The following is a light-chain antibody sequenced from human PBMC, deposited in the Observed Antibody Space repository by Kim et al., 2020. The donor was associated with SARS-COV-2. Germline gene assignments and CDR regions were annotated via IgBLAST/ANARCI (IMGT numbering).Light chain of an antibody. Sequence: APGGTARLACGGDNFGSTIVHWYPQGPGQAPVLVIFYDRARPSRIPERISGSKSGNTATLPISRVEAGDEADYYCQVWDNSTDHWVFGGGTQLTVL. CDR2: YDR. V-gene: IGLV3-21*04. J-gene: IGLJ3*02. CDR1: NFGSTI. CDR3: QVWDNSTDHWV.